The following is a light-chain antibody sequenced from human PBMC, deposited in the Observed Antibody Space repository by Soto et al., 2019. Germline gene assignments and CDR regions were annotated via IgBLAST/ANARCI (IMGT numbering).Light chain of an antibody. CDR1: QSLLQSSSKRNY. Sequence: DIVMTQSPDSLSVSLCERATINCRASQSLLQSSSKRNYLAWYQQKSGQPPRLLIYWASTRESGVPDRFSGSGSGTDFTLSISSLQAKDVAVYYCQQYYTTPQTFGQGTKVDNK. CDR2: WAS. CDR3: QQYYTTPQT. J-gene: IGKJ1*01. V-gene: IGKV4-1*01.